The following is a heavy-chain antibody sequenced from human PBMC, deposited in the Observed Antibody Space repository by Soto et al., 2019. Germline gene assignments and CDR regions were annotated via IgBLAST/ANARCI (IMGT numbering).Heavy chain of an antibody. CDR1: GGSFSGYY. CDR3: ARAWSMGGNGEVTSYGMDV. J-gene: IGHJ6*02. D-gene: IGHD2-15*01. V-gene: IGHV4-34*01. Sequence: SETLSLTCAVYGGSFSGYYWSWIRQPPGKGLEWIGEINHSGSTNYNPSLKSRVTISVDTSKNQFSLKLSSVTAADTAVYYCARAWSMGGNGEVTSYGMDVWGQGTTVTVSS. CDR2: INHSGST.